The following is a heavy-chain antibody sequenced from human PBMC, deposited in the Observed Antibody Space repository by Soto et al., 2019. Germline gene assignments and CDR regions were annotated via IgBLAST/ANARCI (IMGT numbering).Heavy chain of an antibody. CDR2: FDPEDGET. CDR3: ATGQLGYSYGLLDYYYYYYMDV. CDR1: GYTLTELS. Sequence: GASVKVSCKVSGYTLTELSMHWVRKAPGKGLEWMGGFDPEDGETIYAQKFQGRVTMTEDTSTDTAYMELSSLRSEDTAVYYCATGQLGYSYGLLDYYYYYYMDVWGKGTTVTVSS. V-gene: IGHV1-24*01. D-gene: IGHD5-18*01. J-gene: IGHJ6*03.